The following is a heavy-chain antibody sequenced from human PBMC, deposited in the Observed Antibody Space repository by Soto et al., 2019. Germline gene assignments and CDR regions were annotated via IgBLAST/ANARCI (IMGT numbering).Heavy chain of an antibody. CDR2: IDPRDAQT. V-gene: IGHV5-10-1*01. D-gene: IGHD3-22*01. J-gene: IGHJ4*02. CDR3: ARQIYDSDTVPNRGFYFDY. CDR1: LYSFAVYC. Sequence: ESPKISCTGSLYSFAVYCITWVRQKPAKGLECVGRIDPRDAQTYYSPPFRGHVTISVTNSITIAFLQWSRLRTSPTTMYHCARQIYDSDTVPNRGFYFDYCGQGTTVTVSS.